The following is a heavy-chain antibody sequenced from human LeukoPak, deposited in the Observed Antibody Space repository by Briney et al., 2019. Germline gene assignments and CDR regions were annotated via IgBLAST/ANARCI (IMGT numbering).Heavy chain of an antibody. Sequence: GSVRLSCAASGFTLSSYAMRWVRQAPGKGLEWVSAISSSGGSTYNADSVKGRFTISRDNSKNTLYLQMNSLRAEDTAVYYCAKDQYGEAFDIWGPGTTVTVSS. CDR2: ISSSGGST. CDR3: AKDQYGEAFDI. CDR1: GFTLSSYA. J-gene: IGHJ3*02. V-gene: IGHV3-23*01. D-gene: IGHD4-17*01.